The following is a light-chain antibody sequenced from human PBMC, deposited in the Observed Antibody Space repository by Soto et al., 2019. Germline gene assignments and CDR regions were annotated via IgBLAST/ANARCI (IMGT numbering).Light chain of an antibody. J-gene: IGKJ1*01. CDR1: QSISSW. CDR3: QQLNGSPWT. Sequence: DIQMTQSPSTLSASVGDRVTITCRASQSISSWLAWYQQKPGKAPKLLIYDASSLGSGVPSRFSGSRSGTEYTLTIGSLQPEDFATYYCQQLNGSPWTFGQGTKVDIK. CDR2: DAS. V-gene: IGKV1-5*01.